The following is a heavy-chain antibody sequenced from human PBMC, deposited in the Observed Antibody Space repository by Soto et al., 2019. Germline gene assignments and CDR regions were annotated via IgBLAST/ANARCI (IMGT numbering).Heavy chain of an antibody. Sequence: LVQSGPDVKKPGTSVKVSCKTSGFTFGSSAVQWVRQVRGQRLEWIGWIVVASGYSNVAQKFQDRVSLTRDLSTNTALMELSSLTPEDSAMYYCAADVIGVAGDFDHWGQGTLVSVSS. CDR2: IVVASGYS. CDR1: GFTFGSSA. V-gene: IGHV1-58*01. CDR3: AADVIGVAGDFDH. D-gene: IGHD6-19*01. J-gene: IGHJ4*02.